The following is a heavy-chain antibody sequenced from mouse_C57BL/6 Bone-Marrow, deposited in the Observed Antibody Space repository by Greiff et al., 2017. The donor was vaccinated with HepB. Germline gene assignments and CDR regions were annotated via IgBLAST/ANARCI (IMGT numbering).Heavy chain of an antibody. CDR1: GFTCSSYA. CDR3: DLCLRDFHSFPTHL. V-gene: IGHV5-4*03. Sequence: EVKLEQSGGGLVKPGASLKLPCAASGFTCSSYAMSGVRQTPEKRLEWVATISDGGSYTYYPDNVKGRFTISRDNAKTNLYLQMSHLKSEDTAIYYCDLCLRDFHSFPTHLSAEGTPVTDS. J-gene: IGHJ1*01. CDR2: ISDGGSYT. D-gene: IGHD6-1*01.